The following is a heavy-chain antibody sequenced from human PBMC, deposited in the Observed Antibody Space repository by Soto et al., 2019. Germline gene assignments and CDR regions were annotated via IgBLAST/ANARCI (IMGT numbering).Heavy chain of an antibody. J-gene: IGHJ5*02. CDR2: IIPMYGTP. V-gene: IGHV1-69*06. CDR3: ARGFAYSSAWFDQ. D-gene: IGHD3-22*01. Sequence: AASVKVSCKASGGTFGSYAISWVRQAPGQGLEWMGNIIPMYGTPNYAQNFQGRVTMIADKSTSTVYMDLGSLRTDDTAVYYCARGFAYSSAWFDQWGQGTVVTVSS. CDR1: GGTFGSYA.